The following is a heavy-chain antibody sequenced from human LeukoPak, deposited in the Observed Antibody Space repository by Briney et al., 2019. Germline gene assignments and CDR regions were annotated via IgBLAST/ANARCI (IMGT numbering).Heavy chain of an antibody. D-gene: IGHD1-26*01. V-gene: IGHV4-38-2*01. Sequence: PSETLSLTCAVSGISISNTYYWGWIRQPPGKELEWIGSIYNSGSTHYNPSLKSRVTISVDTSKNQFSLKLSSVTAADTAVYYCARNSSGNYFDYWGQGTLVTVSS. CDR3: ARNSSGNYFDY. CDR1: GISISNTYY. J-gene: IGHJ4*02. CDR2: IYNSGST.